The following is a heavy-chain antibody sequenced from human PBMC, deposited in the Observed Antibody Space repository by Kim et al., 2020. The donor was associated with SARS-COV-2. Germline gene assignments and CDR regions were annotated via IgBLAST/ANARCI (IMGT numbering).Heavy chain of an antibody. V-gene: IGHV3-49*03. Sequence: GGSLRLSCTASGFTFGDYAMSWFRQAPGKGLEWVGFIRSKAYGGTTEYAASVKGRFTISRDDSKSIAYLQMNSLKTEDTAVYYCTRGGVKGYYYYYGMDVWGQGTTVTVSS. CDR3: TRGGVKGYYYYYGMDV. J-gene: IGHJ6*02. D-gene: IGHD3-16*01. CDR1: GFTFGDYA. CDR2: IRSKAYGGTT.